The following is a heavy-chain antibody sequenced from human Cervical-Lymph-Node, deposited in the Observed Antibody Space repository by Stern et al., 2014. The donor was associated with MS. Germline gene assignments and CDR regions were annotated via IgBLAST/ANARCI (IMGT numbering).Heavy chain of an antibody. Sequence: VQLVESGAEVKKPGASVKVSCKASGHTTTSYGLSWVRQAPGQGLEWMGWISAHKGKTNYVQKFEGRVTMTTDTSTSTAYMEVRSLRSDDTAVYYCATFIATAGTFNYWGQGTLVTVSS. J-gene: IGHJ4*02. CDR1: GHTTTSYG. CDR2: ISAHKGKT. V-gene: IGHV1-18*01. CDR3: ATFIATAGTFNY. D-gene: IGHD6-25*01.